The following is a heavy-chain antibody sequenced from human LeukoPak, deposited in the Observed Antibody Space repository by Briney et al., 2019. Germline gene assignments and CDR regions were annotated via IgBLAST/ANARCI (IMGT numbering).Heavy chain of an antibody. CDR2: IYPGDSDT. J-gene: IGHJ4*02. Sequence: GESLQISCKGSGSRFTSYWIGWVRQVPGKGLEWMGIIYPGDSDTRYSPSFQGQVTISADKSISTAYLQWCSLKASDTAMYYCARQEGATVADYWGQGTLVTVSS. CDR3: ARQEGATVADY. CDR1: GSRFTSYW. V-gene: IGHV5-51*01. D-gene: IGHD4-11*01.